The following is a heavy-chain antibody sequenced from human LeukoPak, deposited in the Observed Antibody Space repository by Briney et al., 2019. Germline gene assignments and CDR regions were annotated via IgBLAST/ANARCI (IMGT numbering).Heavy chain of an antibody. CDR2: MNPNSGNT. J-gene: IGHJ5*02. CDR3: ARPLWFGESPAYNWFDP. CDR1: GYTFTSYD. Sequence: GASVKVSCKASGYTFTSYDINWVRQATGQGLEWMGWMNPNSGNTGYAQKFQGRVTMTRNTSISTAYMELSSLRFEDTAVYYCARPLWFGESPAYNWFDPWGQGTLVTVSS. V-gene: IGHV1-8*01. D-gene: IGHD3-10*01.